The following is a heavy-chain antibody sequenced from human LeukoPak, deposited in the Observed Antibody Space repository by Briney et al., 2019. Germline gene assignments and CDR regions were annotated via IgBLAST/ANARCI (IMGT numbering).Heavy chain of an antibody. J-gene: IGHJ3*01. Sequence: ASVKVSCKASGYTFTSYYIHWVRQAPGQGLEWMGIINPSGGSTSYAQKFQGRVTMTRDTSTSTVYMELSSLRSDDTAVYYCARTFYDTLDSDAFDFWGQGTMVIVSS. V-gene: IGHV1-46*01. CDR2: INPSGGST. D-gene: IGHD2/OR15-2a*01. CDR3: ARTFYDTLDSDAFDF. CDR1: GYTFTSYY.